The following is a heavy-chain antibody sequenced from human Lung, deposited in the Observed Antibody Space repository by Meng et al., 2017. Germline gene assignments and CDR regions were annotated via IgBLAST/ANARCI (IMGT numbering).Heavy chain of an antibody. D-gene: IGHD3-3*01. CDR2: IYHSGRT. CDR1: GGSISSRNW. Sequence: QVQLQEQGPGLVKPSGTLSLTCAVFGGSISSRNWWSWVRQSPGKGLEWIGEIYHSGRTNYNPSLESRVTISLDKSQNHFSLKVKSVTAADTAVYYCVRGGQDQAYYDFWSGPFDPWGQGTLVTVSS. V-gene: IGHV4-4*02. J-gene: IGHJ5*02. CDR3: VRGGQDQAYYDFWSGPFDP.